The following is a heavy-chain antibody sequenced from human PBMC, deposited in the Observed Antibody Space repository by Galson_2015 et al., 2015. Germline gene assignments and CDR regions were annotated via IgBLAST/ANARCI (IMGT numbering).Heavy chain of an antibody. CDR1: GFTFSSYA. Sequence: SLRLSCAASGFTFSSYAMSWVRQAPGKGLEWVSAISGSGGSTYYADSVKGRFTISRDNSKNTLYLQMNSLRAEDTAVYYCAKVVGVSAYSSGWYSYWGQGTLVTVSS. J-gene: IGHJ4*02. D-gene: IGHD6-19*01. CDR2: ISGSGGST. CDR3: AKVVGVSAYSSGWYSY. V-gene: IGHV3-23*01.